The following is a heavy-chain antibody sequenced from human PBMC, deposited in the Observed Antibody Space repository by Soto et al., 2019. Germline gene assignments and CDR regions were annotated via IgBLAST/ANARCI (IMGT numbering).Heavy chain of an antibody. CDR1: GFTFSSYG. J-gene: IGHJ6*02. CDR3: AKELRYFDWLTLGGMDV. D-gene: IGHD3-9*01. CDR2: ISYDGSNK. V-gene: IGHV3-30*18. Sequence: TGGSLRLSCAASGFTFSSYGMHWVRQAPGKGLEWVAVISYDGSNKYYADSVKGRFTISRDNSKNTLYLQMNSLRAEDTAVYYWAKELRYFDWLTLGGMDVWGQGTTVTVSS.